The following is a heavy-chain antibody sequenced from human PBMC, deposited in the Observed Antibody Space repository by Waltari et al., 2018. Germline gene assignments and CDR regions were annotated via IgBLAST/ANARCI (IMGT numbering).Heavy chain of an antibody. CDR3: ARVDDYVWGSYRTYYFDY. J-gene: IGHJ4*02. CDR1: GYPFTGYY. CDR2: INPNSGGT. Sequence: QVQLVQSGAEVKKPGASVKVSCKASGYPFTGYYMPWVRQAPGQGLEWMGWINPNSGGTNYAQKFQGRVTMTRDTSISTAYMELSRLRSDDTAVYYCARVDDYVWGSYRTYYFDYWGQGTLVTVSS. D-gene: IGHD3-16*02. V-gene: IGHV1-2*02.